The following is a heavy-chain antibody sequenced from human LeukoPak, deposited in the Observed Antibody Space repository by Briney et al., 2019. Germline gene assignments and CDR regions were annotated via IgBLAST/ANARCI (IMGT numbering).Heavy chain of an antibody. V-gene: IGHV1-69*13. Sequence: GASVKVSCKASGGTFSSYAISWVRQAPGQGLEWMGGIIPIFGTANYAQKFQGRVTITADESTSTAYMELSSLRAEDTAVYYCARGDLVVPAAKADYGGMDVWGQGTTVIVSS. D-gene: IGHD2-2*01. CDR2: IIPIFGTA. J-gene: IGHJ6*02. CDR1: GGTFSSYA. CDR3: ARGDLVVPAAKADYGGMDV.